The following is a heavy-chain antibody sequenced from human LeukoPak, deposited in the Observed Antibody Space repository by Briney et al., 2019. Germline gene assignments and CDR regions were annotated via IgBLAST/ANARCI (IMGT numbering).Heavy chain of an antibody. CDR1: GFTFSSYA. CDR2: ISGSGGST. V-gene: IGHV3-23*01. CDR3: AKTELYYDFWSGYYSGYYFDY. J-gene: IGHJ4*02. Sequence: GGPLRLSCAASGFTFSSYAMSWVRQAPGKGLEWVSAISGSGGSTYYADSVKGRFTISRDNSKNTLYLQMNSLRAEDTAVYYCAKTELYYDFWSGYYSGYYFDYWGQGTLVTVSS. D-gene: IGHD3-3*01.